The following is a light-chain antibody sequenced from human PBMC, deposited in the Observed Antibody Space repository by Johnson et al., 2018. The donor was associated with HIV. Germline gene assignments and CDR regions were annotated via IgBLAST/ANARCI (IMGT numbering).Light chain of an antibody. CDR2: ENN. Sequence: QAVLTQPPSVSAAPGQKVTISCSGSRSNIGNNYVSWYQQLPGTAPKLLIYENNKRPSGIPDRFSGSKSGPSATLGITGLQSGDEADYYCGTWHSSLSSGFYVFGAGTKVTVL. CDR3: GTWHSSLSSGFYV. CDR1: RSNIGNNY. J-gene: IGLJ1*01. V-gene: IGLV1-51*02.